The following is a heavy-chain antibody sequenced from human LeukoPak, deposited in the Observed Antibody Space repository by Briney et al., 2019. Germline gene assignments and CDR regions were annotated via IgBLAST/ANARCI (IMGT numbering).Heavy chain of an antibody. D-gene: IGHD5-18*01. CDR2: INPNSGGT. CDR3: ARRAKTSGQLWFFDY. CDR1: GYTFTGYY. V-gene: IGHV1-2*02. Sequence: ASVKVSCMASGYTFTGYYMHWVRQAPGQGLEWMGWINPNSGGTNYAQKFQGRVTMTRDTSISTAYMELSRLRSDDTAVYYCARRAKTSGQLWFFDYWGQGTLVTVSS. J-gene: IGHJ4*02.